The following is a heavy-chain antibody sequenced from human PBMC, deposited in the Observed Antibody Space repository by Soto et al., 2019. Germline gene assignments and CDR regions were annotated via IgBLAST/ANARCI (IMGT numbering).Heavy chain of an antibody. CDR1: GFTFSSYP. CDR3: ARDRSPWLVAGDSYDI. V-gene: IGHV3-30-3*01. Sequence: QVQLVESGGGVVQPGRSLRLSCAASGFTFSSYPMHWVRQAPGKGLEWVAVISFGGSDMYYADAVKGRFTISRDNSKNTLYLQMTSLRADDTAVYYCARDRSPWLVAGDSYDIWGQGTMVTVSS. CDR2: ISFGGSDM. D-gene: IGHD6-19*01. J-gene: IGHJ3*02.